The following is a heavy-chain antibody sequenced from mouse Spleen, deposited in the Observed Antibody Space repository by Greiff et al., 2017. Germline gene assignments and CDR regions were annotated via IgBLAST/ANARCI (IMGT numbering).Heavy chain of an antibody. CDR2: IHPNSGST. D-gene: IGHD3-1*01. CDR3: ARGDPGSGYFDY. Sequence: QVQLQQPGAELVKPGASVKLSCKASGYTFTSYWMHWVKQRPGQGLEWIGMIHPNSGSTNYNEKFKSKATLTVDKSSSTAYMQLSSLTSEDSAVYYCARGDPGSGYFDYWGQGTTLTVSS. CDR1: GYTFTSYW. J-gene: IGHJ2*01. V-gene: IGHV1-64*01.